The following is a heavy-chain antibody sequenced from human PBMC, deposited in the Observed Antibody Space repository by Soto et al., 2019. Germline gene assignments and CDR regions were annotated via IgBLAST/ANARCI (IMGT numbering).Heavy chain of an antibody. Sequence: PSETLSLTCAVYGGSFSGYYWSWIRQPPGKGLEWIGEINHSGSTNYNPSLKSRVTISVDTSKNQFSLKLSSVTAADTAVYYCARVAYYYGSGARWFDPWGQGTLVTVSS. CDR2: INHSGST. CDR1: GGSFSGYY. CDR3: ARVAYYYGSGARWFDP. D-gene: IGHD3-10*01. V-gene: IGHV4-34*01. J-gene: IGHJ5*02.